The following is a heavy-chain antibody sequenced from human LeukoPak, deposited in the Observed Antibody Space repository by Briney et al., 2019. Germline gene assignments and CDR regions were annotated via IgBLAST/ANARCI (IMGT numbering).Heavy chain of an antibody. Sequence: GGSLRLSCAASGFAFSGDNMKWVRQAPGKGLEGVSFIDAGGSYIKYADSVKGRFTISTDNANNSLFLQMNSLRAEDTAMYFCARDQAIDIRAYDIWGQGTMVTVSS. V-gene: IGHV3-21*01. D-gene: IGHD5-12*01. J-gene: IGHJ3*02. CDR2: IDAGGSYI. CDR3: ARDQAIDIRAYDI. CDR1: GFAFSGDN.